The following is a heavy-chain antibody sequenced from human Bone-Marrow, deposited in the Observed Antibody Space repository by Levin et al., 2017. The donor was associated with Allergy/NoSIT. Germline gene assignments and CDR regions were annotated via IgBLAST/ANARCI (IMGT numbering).Heavy chain of an antibody. D-gene: IGHD4-17*01. J-gene: IGHJ5*02. V-gene: IGHV3-74*01. CDR1: GFTFSVYW. CDR3: VRDNYGVDH. CDR2: ITGDGSST. Sequence: ETLSLTCAASGFTFSVYWMQWVRQTPGKGLEWVSHITGDGSSTNYADSVKGRFTISRDNAKNTLYLQMNSLRAEDTAMYYCVRDNYGVDHWGQGTLVTVSS.